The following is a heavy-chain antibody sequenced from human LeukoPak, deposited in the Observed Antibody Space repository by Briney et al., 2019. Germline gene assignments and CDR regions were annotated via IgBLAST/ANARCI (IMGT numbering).Heavy chain of an antibody. V-gene: IGHV3-21*01. D-gene: IGHD2-2*01. CDR3: ARGGSTSCYLQACFDY. J-gene: IGHJ4*02. CDR1: GFTFSSYS. Sequence: GGSLRLSCAAYGFTFSSYSMNWVRQAPGKGLEWVSSISSSSSYIYYADSVKGRFTISRDNAKNSLYLQMNSLRAEDTAVYYCARGGSTSCYLQACFDYWGQGTLVTVSS. CDR2: ISSSSSYI.